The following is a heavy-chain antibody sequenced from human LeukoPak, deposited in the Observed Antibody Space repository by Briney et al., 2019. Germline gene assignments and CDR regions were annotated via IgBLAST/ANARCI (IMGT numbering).Heavy chain of an antibody. D-gene: IGHD3-10*01. CDR1: GYTFTSYG. CDR3: ARSGRRGLFGITMVRGVNNWFDP. V-gene: IGHV1-18*01. Sequence: GASVKVSCKASGYTFTSYGISWVRQAPGQGLEWMGWISAYNGNTNYAQKLQGRVTMTTDTSTSTAYMELRSLRSDDTAVYYCARSGRRGLFGITMVRGVNNWFDPWGQGTLVTVSS. CDR2: ISAYNGNT. J-gene: IGHJ5*02.